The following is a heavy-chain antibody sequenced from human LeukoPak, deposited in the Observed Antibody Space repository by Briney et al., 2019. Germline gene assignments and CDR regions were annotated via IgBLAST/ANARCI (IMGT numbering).Heavy chain of an antibody. Sequence: PTGGSLRLSCAASGFTVSSNYMNWVRQAPGKGLEWVSAISGSGGSTYYADSVKGRFTISRDNSKNTLYLQMNSLRAEDTAVYYCASRIAVAEGLDYWGQGTLVTVSS. J-gene: IGHJ4*02. V-gene: IGHV3-23*01. D-gene: IGHD6-19*01. CDR1: GFTVSSNY. CDR2: ISGSGGST. CDR3: ASRIAVAEGLDY.